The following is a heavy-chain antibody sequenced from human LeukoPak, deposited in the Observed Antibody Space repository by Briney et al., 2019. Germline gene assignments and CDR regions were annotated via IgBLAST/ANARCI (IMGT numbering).Heavy chain of an antibody. CDR2: IYYSGST. CDR1: GVSISSYY. V-gene: IGHV4-59*01. Sequence: SETLSLTCTVSGVSISSYYWSWIRQPPGKGLEWIGYIYYSGSTNYNPSLKSRVTISVDTSKNQFSLKLSSVTAADTAVYYCARDSCRGGFGEPWGQGTLVTVSS. D-gene: IGHD3-10*01. CDR3: ARDSCRGGFGEP. J-gene: IGHJ5*02.